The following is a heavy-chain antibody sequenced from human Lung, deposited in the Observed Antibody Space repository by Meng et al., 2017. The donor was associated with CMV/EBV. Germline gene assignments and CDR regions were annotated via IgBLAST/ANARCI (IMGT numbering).Heavy chain of an antibody. Sequence: GESLKISCAASGFTFSSYALHWVRQAPGKGLEWVAVISYDGSIKHYADSVKGRFSISRDNPKNTLYLQMNSLRADDTAVYYCARDRYYYDSNFDHWGQGTLVIVSS. J-gene: IGHJ4*02. V-gene: IGHV3-30-3*01. CDR3: ARDRYYYDSNFDH. D-gene: IGHD3-22*01. CDR2: ISYDGSIK. CDR1: GFTFSSYA.